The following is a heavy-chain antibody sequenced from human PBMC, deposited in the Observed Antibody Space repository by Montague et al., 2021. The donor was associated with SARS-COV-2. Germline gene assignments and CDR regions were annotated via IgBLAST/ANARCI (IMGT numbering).Heavy chain of an antibody. Sequence: SETLSLTCAVYDGSFSDYSWTWIRQPPGKGLECIGEINHRGSTNYNPSLKSRVTISVDTSKNQFFLKMTSVTAADTAVYYCARGRQHINMVVVVVTGGEYYFDFWGQGTLVAVSS. J-gene: IGHJ4*02. CDR2: INHRGST. V-gene: IGHV4-34*01. CDR3: ARGRQHINMVVVVVTGGEYYFDF. CDR1: DGSFSDYS. D-gene: IGHD3-22*01.